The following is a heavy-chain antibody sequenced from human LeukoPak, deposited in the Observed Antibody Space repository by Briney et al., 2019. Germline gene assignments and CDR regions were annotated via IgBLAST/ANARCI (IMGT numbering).Heavy chain of an antibody. CDR2: ISSSSSYI. Sequence: GGSLRLSCAASGFTFSSYSMNWVRQAPGKGLEWVSSISSSSSYIYYADSVKGRFTISRDNAKNSLYLQMNSLRAEDTAVYYCARRLTGESPYYFDYWGQGTLVTVSS. CDR1: GFTFSSYS. CDR3: ARRLTGESPYYFDY. J-gene: IGHJ4*02. D-gene: IGHD7-27*01. V-gene: IGHV3-21*01.